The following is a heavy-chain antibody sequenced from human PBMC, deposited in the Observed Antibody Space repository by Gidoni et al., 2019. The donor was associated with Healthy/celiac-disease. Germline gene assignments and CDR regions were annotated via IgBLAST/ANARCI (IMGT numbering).Heavy chain of an antibody. V-gene: IGHV3-48*02. D-gene: IGHD3-10*01. J-gene: IGHJ6*02. CDR3: ARDRGVRGVGMMDV. CDR1: GFPFSSYS. Sequence: EVQLVESGGGLVQPGGSLRLSCAASGFPFSSYSMNWVRQAPGKGLEWVSYISSSSSTIYYADSVKGRFTISRDNAKNSLYLQMNSLRDEDTAVYYCARDRGVRGVGMMDVWGQGTTVTVSS. CDR2: ISSSSSTI.